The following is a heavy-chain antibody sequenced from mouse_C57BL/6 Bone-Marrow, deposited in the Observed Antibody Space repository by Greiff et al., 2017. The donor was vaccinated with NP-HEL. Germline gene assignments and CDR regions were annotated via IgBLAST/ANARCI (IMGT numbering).Heavy chain of an antibody. CDR1: GYSFTGYF. CDR3: AREGYYYGSYAMDY. V-gene: IGHV1-20*01. J-gene: IGHJ4*01. CDR2: INPYNGDT. D-gene: IGHD1-2*01. Sequence: EVKLEESGPELVKPGDSVKISCKASGYSFTGYFMNWVMQSHGKSLEWIGRINPYNGDTFYNQKFKGKATLTVDKSSSTAHMELRSLTSEDSAVYYCAREGYYYGSYAMDYWGQGTSVTVSS.